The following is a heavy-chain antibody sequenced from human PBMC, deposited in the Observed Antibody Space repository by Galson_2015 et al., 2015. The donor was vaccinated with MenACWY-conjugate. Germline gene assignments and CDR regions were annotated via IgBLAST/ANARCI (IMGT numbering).Heavy chain of an antibody. V-gene: IGHV3-23*01. CDR1: GFTFSNQG. Sequence: SLRLSCAASGFTFSNQGMSWVRQAPGKGLGWVSAVTGSGDTTYYADSVKGRFTISRDNSKNTLFLHMNSLRAEDTAVYYCAKMQGYFDYWGQGTLVTISS. J-gene: IGHJ4*02. CDR3: AKMQGYFDY. CDR2: VTGSGDTT.